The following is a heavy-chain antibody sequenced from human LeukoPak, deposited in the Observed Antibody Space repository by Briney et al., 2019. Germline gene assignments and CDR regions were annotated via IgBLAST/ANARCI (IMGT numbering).Heavy chain of an antibody. J-gene: IGHJ4*02. V-gene: IGHV3-21*01. Sequence: GGSLRLSCAASGFTFSAYGMSWFRQAPGKGLEWVSSISSSSSYIYYADSVKGRFTISRDNAKNSLYPQMNSLRAEDTAVYYCARLRGYYYDSSGYVDYWGQGTLVTVSS. CDR3: ARLRGYYYDSSGYVDY. D-gene: IGHD3-22*01. CDR1: GFTFSAYG. CDR2: ISSSSSYI.